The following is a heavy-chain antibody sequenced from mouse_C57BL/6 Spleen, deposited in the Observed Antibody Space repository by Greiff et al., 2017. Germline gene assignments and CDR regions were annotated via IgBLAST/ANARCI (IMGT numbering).Heavy chain of an antibody. CDR2: INPNTGGT. D-gene: IGHD4-1*01. J-gene: IGHJ2*01. V-gene: IGHV1-26*01. CDR3: ARTGREYFDY. CDR1: GYTFTDYY. Sequence: VQLQQSGPALVQPGASVKISCKASGYTFTDYYMNWVKQSHGKSLEWIGDINPNTGGTSYNQKFKGKATLTVDKSSSTAYMELRSLTSEDSAVYYCARTGREYFDYWGQGTTLTVSS.